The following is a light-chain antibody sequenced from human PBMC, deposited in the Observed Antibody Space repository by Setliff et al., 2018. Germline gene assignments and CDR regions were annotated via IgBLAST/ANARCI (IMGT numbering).Light chain of an antibody. CDR3: CSYAGSGTFYV. J-gene: IGLJ1*01. V-gene: IGLV2-23*02. Sequence: QSALAQPASVSGSPGQSITISCTGTSSDIGSYTLVSWYQQQPGKGPKLMIYEVSKRPSGVSNRFSGSKSGNTASLSISGLEAEDEADYYCCSYAGSGTFYVFGTGTKGTVL. CDR2: EVS. CDR1: SSDIGSYTL.